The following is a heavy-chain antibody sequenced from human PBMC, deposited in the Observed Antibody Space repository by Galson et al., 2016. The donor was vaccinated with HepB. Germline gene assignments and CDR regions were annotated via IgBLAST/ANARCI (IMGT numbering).Heavy chain of an antibody. CDR1: GFTFSNFW. CDR2: ISLDVSGT. D-gene: IGHD6-6*01. V-gene: IGHV3-74*01. CDR3: ARGSTSPGIDF. Sequence: SLRLSCAGSGFTFSNFWMHWVRQAPGKGLVWVSRISLDVSGTDYADSVRGRFTISRDNAKNTLYLQMNSLRAEDTAVYYCARGSTSPGIDFWGQGTLVTVSS. J-gene: IGHJ4*02.